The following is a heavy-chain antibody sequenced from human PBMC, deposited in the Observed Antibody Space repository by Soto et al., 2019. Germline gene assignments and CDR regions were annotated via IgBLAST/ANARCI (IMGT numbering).Heavy chain of an antibody. D-gene: IGHD3-16*02. V-gene: IGHV1-18*04. CDR1: GYTFTSYG. J-gene: IGHJ4*02. CDR3: ARDAPYDYVWGSYRYTIYYFDY. Sequence: GASVKVSCKASGYTFTSYGISWVRQAPGQGLEWMGWISAYNGNTNYALKLQGRVTMTTDTSTSTAYMELRSLRSDDTAVYYCARDAPYDYVWGSYRYTIYYFDYWGQGTLVTVS. CDR2: ISAYNGNT.